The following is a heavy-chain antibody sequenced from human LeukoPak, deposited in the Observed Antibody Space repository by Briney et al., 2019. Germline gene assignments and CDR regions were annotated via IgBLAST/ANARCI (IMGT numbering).Heavy chain of an antibody. D-gene: IGHD2-2*01. J-gene: IGHJ3*02. CDR2: IKQDGSEK. V-gene: IGHV3-7*01. CDR3: VRVQDIVVVPAAPWGAFDI. CDR1: GFTFSSYW. Sequence: PGGSLRLSCAASGFTFSSYWMSWVRQAPGKGLEWVANIKQDGSEKYYVDSVKGRFTISRDNAKNSLYLQMNSLRAGDTAVYYCVRVQDIVVVPAAPWGAFDIWGQGTMVTVPS.